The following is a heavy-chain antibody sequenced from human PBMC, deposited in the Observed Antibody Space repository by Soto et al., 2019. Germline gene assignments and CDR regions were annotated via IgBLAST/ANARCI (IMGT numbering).Heavy chain of an antibody. CDR3: ARRVVVPHCSGGSCYSYYYGMDV. CDR1: GGSISSYY. CDR2: IYYSGST. V-gene: IGHV4-59*01. Sequence: QVQLQESGPGLVKPSETLSLTCTVSGGSISSYYWSWIRQPPGKGLEWIGYIYYSGSTNYNPSLKSRGTISVDTSKNQCSLKLSSVTAADTAVYYSARRVVVPHCSGGSCYSYYYGMDVWGQGTTVTVSS. J-gene: IGHJ6*02. D-gene: IGHD2-15*01.